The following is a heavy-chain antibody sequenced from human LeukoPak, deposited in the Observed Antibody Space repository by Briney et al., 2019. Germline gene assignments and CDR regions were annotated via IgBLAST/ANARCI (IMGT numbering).Heavy chain of an antibody. J-gene: IGHJ4*02. CDR1: GGSINNYY. Sequence: PSDTLSLTCTVSGGSINNYYWSWIRQPPGKGLEWIGYIYYNGNTNYNPSLKSRVTKSVDTSKNQFSLNLSSVTAADTAMYYCTRQGSYFNYWGQGTLVTVSS. CDR2: IYYNGNT. CDR3: TRQGSYFNY. D-gene: IGHD3-10*01. V-gene: IGHV4-59*08.